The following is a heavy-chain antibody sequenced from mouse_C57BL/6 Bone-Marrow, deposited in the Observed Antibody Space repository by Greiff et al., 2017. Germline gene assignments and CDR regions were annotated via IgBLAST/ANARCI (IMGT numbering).Heavy chain of an antibody. V-gene: IGHV5-17*01. CDR3: ARPICNYYYGLWYFDV. D-gene: IGHD1-1*01. J-gene: IGHJ1*03. CDR2: ISSGSSTI. Sequence: EVMLVESGGGLVKPGGSLTLSCAASGFTFSDYGMHWVRQAPEKGLEWVAYISSGSSTIYYADTVKGRFTISRDNAKNTLFLQMTILRSEDTALYYCARPICNYYYGLWYFDVWGTGTTVTVSS. CDR1: GFTFSDYG.